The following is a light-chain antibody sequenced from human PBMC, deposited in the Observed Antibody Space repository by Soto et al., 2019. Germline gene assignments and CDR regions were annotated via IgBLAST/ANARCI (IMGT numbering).Light chain of an antibody. V-gene: IGKV3-15*01. CDR1: QSVSSN. CDR3: QPYNNWPLT. CDR2: DTS. J-gene: IGKJ4*01. Sequence: EIVMTQSPATLSVSPGERATLSCRASQSVSSNLAWYQYKPGQAPRLLIYDTSTRATGVPTRFSGSRSGAEFTLTINSLQSEDFAVYYCQPYNNWPLTFGGGTKVDIK.